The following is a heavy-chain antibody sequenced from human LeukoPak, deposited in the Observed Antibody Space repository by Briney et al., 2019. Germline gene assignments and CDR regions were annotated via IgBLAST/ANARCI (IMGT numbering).Heavy chain of an antibody. J-gene: IGHJ4*02. Sequence: PGGSLRLSCAASGFTFSSYHMNWARQAPGKGVEWVSSITGSGSQVCFADSMKGRFTISRDNAKNSLYLQMNSLRVEDTAIYYCARDIYGDYGFDYWGQGTLVTVSS. CDR3: ARDIYGDYGFDY. V-gene: IGHV3-21*01. CDR2: ITGSGSQV. CDR1: GFTFSSYH. D-gene: IGHD4-17*01.